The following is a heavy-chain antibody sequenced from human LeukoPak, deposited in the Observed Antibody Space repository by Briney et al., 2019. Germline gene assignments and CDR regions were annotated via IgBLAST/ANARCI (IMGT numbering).Heavy chain of an antibody. CDR3: ARTYCSGGSCHFDY. Sequence: SETLSLTCTVSGGSIRSYYWSWIRRPPGKGLEWVGYIIYSGTTDSNPSLKSRVTISVDTSKNQFSLKLSSVTAADTAVYYCARTYCSGGSCHFDYWGQGTLVTVSS. D-gene: IGHD2-15*01. J-gene: IGHJ4*02. V-gene: IGHV4-59*08. CDR1: GGSIRSYY. CDR2: IIYSGTT.